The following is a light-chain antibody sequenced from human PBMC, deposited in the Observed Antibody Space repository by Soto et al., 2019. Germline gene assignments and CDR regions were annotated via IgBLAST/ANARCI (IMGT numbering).Light chain of an antibody. J-gene: IGLJ2*01. CDR3: AAWDDSLNGLV. Sequence: QSVLTQPPSVSEAPRQRVTISCSGSSSNIGNNAVNWYQQLPGKAPKLLIYYDDLLPSGVSDRFSGSKSGTPASLAISGLQSEDEADYYCAAWDDSLNGLVFGGGTKVTVL. CDR1: SSNIGNNA. CDR2: YDD. V-gene: IGLV1-36*01.